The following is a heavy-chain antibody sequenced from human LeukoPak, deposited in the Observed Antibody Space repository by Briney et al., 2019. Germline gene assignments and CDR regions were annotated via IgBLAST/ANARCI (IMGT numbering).Heavy chain of an antibody. CDR3: ARHGQYYDSWSGYYWFDP. CDR1: GYSFTSYW. D-gene: IGHD3-3*01. V-gene: IGHV5-51*01. Sequence: GESLKISCKGSGYSFTSYWIGWVRQMPGKGLEWMGIIYPGDSDTRYSPSFQGQVTISADKSISTAYLQWSSLKASDTAMYYCARHGQYYDSWSGYYWFDPWGQGTLVTVSS. J-gene: IGHJ5*02. CDR2: IYPGDSDT.